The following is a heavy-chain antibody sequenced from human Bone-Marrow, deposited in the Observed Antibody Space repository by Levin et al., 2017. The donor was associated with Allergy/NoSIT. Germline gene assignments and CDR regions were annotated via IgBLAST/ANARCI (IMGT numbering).Heavy chain of an antibody. CDR2: INSDGSAT. V-gene: IGHV3-74*01. CDR3: ARFTNGVWN. D-gene: IGHD1-1*01. J-gene: IGHJ4*02. Sequence: GESLKISCAASGFTLSGYWMHWLRQAPGKGLVWVSNINSDGSATKYADSVKGRFAISRDNAKNTLYLQMNSLTAEDTAVYYCARFTNGVWNWGQGTLVTVSS. CDR1: GFTLSGYW.